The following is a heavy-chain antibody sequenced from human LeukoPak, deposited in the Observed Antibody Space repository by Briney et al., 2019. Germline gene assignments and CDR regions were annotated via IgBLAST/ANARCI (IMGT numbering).Heavy chain of an antibody. CDR3: ARARFGELSDY. J-gene: IGHJ4*02. V-gene: IGHV3-11*01. CDR2: ISSSGSTI. Sequence: GGSLRLSCAASGFTFNDYATHWVRQAPGKGLEWVSYISSSGSTIYYADSVKGRFTISRDNAKNSLYLQMNSLRAEDTAVYYCARARFGELSDYWGQGTLVTVSS. CDR1: GFTFNDYA. D-gene: IGHD3-10*01.